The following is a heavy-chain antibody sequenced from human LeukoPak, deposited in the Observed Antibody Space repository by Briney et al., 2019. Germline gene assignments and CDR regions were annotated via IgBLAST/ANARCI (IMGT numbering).Heavy chain of an antibody. CDR2: INPNSGGT. CDR1: GYTFTGYY. D-gene: IGHD2-15*01. J-gene: IGHJ6*03. Sequence: ASVKVSCKASGYTFTGYYMHWVRQAPGQGLEWMGWINPNSGGTNYAQKFQGRVTMTRDTSISTAYMELSRLRSDDTAVYYCARDREYCSGGNCYSGVYYYYMDVWGKGTTVTISS. V-gene: IGHV1-2*02. CDR3: ARDREYCSGGNCYSGVYYYYMDV.